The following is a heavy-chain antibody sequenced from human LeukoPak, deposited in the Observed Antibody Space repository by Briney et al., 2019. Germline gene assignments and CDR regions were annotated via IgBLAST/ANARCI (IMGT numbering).Heavy chain of an antibody. D-gene: IGHD3-22*01. CDR3: ARGRFGYYYDSSGYYEIDY. V-gene: IGHV4-59*01. CDR1: GGSISSYY. J-gene: IGHJ4*02. CDR2: IYYSGST. Sequence: PSETLSLTCTVSGGSISSYYWSWIRQPPGKGLEWIGYIYYSGSTNYNPPLKSRVTISVDTSKNQFSLKLSSVTAADTAVYYCARGRFGYYYDSSGYYEIDYWGQGTLVTVSS.